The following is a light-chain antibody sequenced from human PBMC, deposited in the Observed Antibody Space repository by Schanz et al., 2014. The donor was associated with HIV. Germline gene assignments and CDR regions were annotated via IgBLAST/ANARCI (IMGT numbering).Light chain of an antibody. J-gene: IGLJ2*01. CDR1: SSDVGYYNY. Sequence: QSALTQPASVSGSPGQSITISCTGTSSDVGYYNYVSWYQQHPGKAPKLMIYDVSNRPSGVSNRFSGSKSGNTASLTISGLQDEDEANYYCSSYTSSSTLVFGGGTKLTVL. V-gene: IGLV2-14*03. CDR3: SSYTSSSTLV. CDR2: DVS.